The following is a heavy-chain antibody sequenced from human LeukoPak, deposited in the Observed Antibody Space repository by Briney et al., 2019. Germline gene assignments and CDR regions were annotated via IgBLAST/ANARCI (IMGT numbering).Heavy chain of an antibody. J-gene: IGHJ4*02. Sequence: ASVKVSCKASGYTFTNYGISWVRQAPGQGLEWMGWISAYNGNTNYAQKLQGRVTMTTDTSTSTAYMELRSLRSDDTAVYYCARDQTEYYDILTGYDTWGQGTLVTVSS. D-gene: IGHD3-9*01. CDR3: ARDQTEYYDILTGYDT. CDR2: ISAYNGNT. CDR1: GYTFTNYG. V-gene: IGHV1-18*01.